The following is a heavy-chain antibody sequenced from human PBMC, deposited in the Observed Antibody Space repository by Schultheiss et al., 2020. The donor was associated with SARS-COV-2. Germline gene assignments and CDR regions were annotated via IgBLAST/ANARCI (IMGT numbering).Heavy chain of an antibody. Sequence: SETLSLTCTVSGGSISSYYWSWIRQPPGKGLEWIGYIYYSGSTNYNPSLKSRVTISVDTSKNQFSLKLSSVTAADTAVYYCARGGGMRGYYGMDVWGQGTTVTVSS. CDR3: ARGGGMRGYYGMDV. V-gene: IGHV4-59*12. D-gene: IGHD3-16*01. CDR1: GGSISSYY. J-gene: IGHJ6*02. CDR2: IYYSGST.